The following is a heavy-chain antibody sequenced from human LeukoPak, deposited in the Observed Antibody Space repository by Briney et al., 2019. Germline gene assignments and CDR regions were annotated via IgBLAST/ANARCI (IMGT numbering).Heavy chain of an antibody. D-gene: IGHD6-13*01. J-gene: IGHJ4*02. CDR1: GFTFSSYA. V-gene: IGHV3-23*01. CDR3: AKGKNAYGSSSNDY. CDR2: FSGTVGST. Sequence: GGSLRLSCAASGFTFSSYAMSWVRQAPGKGLEWVSSFSGTVGSTYYADSVKGRFTISRDSYKNTLCLQMNSLRAEDTAVYYCAKGKNAYGSSSNDYWGQGSLVTVSS.